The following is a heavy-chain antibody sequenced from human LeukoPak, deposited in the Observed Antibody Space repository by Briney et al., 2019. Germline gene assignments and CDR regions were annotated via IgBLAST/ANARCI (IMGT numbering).Heavy chain of an antibody. V-gene: IGHV4-39*07. CDR1: GGSISSSSYY. CDR2: IYYSGST. CDR3: ARGGYYGSGNDFRFDP. Sequence: SSETLSLTCTVSGGSISSSSYYWGWIRQPPGKGLEWIGSIYYSGSTYYNPSVKRRFTITVDRAKNKCSLTLSSVTAADTAVYYCARGGYYGSGNDFRFDPWGQGTLVTVSS. J-gene: IGHJ5*02. D-gene: IGHD3-10*01.